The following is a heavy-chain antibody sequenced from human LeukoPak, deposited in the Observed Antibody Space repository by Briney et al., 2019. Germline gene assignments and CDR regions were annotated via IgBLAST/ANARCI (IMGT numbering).Heavy chain of an antibody. Sequence: PSETLSLTCTVSGGSISTYYWSWLRQPPGKGLEWIGYIYYSGSTSYSPSLKSRVTMAVDTSKNQFSLKLSSVTAADTAVYYCAREVASLDYWGQGTLVTVSS. V-gene: IGHV4-59*12. CDR2: IYYSGST. D-gene: IGHD2-21*01. J-gene: IGHJ4*02. CDR1: GGSISTYY. CDR3: AREVASLDY.